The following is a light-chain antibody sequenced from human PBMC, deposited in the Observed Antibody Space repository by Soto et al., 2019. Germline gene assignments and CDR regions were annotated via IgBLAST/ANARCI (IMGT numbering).Light chain of an antibody. CDR2: KAS. CDR1: QSVSYW. V-gene: IGKV1-5*03. J-gene: IGKJ2*01. CDR3: QQYNTLFPYT. Sequence: DIQMTQSPSTLSASVGDRVTITCRASQSVSYWLAWSQQKPGKAPTLLIYKASNLESGSPSRFSGSGSGTEFTLTISSLQPDDFVTYYCQQYNTLFPYTFGQGTKLDIK.